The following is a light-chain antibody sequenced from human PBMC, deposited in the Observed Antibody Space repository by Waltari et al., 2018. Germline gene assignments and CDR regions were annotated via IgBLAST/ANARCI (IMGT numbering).Light chain of an antibody. Sequence: QSALTQPASVSGSPGQSITISCTGTRSDVGAYNHVSWYQQPPGKAPTLILYDVSNRPSGVPNSFSGSKSGNTASLTISGLQAEDEADYYCCAYRGTSTWMFGGGTKVTVL. CDR3: CAYRGTSTWM. CDR2: DVS. V-gene: IGLV2-14*03. J-gene: IGLJ3*02. CDR1: RSDVGAYNH.